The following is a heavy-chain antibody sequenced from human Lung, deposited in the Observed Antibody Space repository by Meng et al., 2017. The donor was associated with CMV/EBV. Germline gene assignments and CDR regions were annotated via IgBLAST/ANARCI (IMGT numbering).Heavy chain of an antibody. V-gene: IGHV7-4-1*01. CDR1: GYTFTSFS. CDR3: ARGNGWRFDY. D-gene: IGHD6-19*01. J-gene: IGHJ4*02. CDR2: ININTGNP. Sequence: QGALVQLGSELKKPGDSVKVSCQAAGYTFTSFSMNWVRHAPGQGLEWMGWININTGNPTYAQGFTGRFVFSLDTSVSTAYLQIDSLKADDTAVYYCARGNGWRFDYWGQGTLVTVSS.